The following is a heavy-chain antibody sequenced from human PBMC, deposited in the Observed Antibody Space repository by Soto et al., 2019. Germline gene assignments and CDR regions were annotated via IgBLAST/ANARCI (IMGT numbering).Heavy chain of an antibody. Sequence: NPSETLSLTCAVYGGSFSGYYWSWIRQPPGKGLEWIGEINHSGSTNYNPSLKSRVTISVDTSKNQFSLKLSSVTAADTAVYYCARGEALGEGWVEYYYYMDVWGKGTTVTVSS. CDR2: INHSGST. CDR3: ARGEALGEGWVEYYYYMDV. CDR1: GGSFSGYY. V-gene: IGHV4-34*01. J-gene: IGHJ6*03. D-gene: IGHD1-26*01.